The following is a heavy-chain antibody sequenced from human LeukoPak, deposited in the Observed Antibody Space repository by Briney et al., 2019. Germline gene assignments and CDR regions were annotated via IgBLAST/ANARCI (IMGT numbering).Heavy chain of an antibody. CDR3: ARVTKTIPAAPIYYFDY. D-gene: IGHD2-2*01. Sequence: SETLSLTCTVSGGSISSYYWSWIRQPAGKGLEWIGRIYTSGSTNYNPSLKSRVTMSVDTSKNQFSLKLSSVTAADTAVYYCARVTKTIPAAPIYYFDYWGQGTLVTVSS. CDR1: GGSISSYY. J-gene: IGHJ4*02. CDR2: IYTSGST. V-gene: IGHV4-4*07.